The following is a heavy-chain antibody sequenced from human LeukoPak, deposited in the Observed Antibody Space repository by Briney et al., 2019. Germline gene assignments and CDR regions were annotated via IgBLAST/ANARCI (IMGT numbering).Heavy chain of an antibody. Sequence: GGSLRLSCAASGFTVSSNYMSWVRQAPGKGLEWVSVISSGGSTYYADSVTGRFTISRDNSKNTLYLQMNSLRAEDTAVYYCARGGDIVGATRSALDIWGQGTLVTVSS. CDR3: ARGGDIVGATRSALDI. V-gene: IGHV3-53*01. CDR2: ISSGGST. CDR1: GFTVSSNY. J-gene: IGHJ3*02. D-gene: IGHD1-26*01.